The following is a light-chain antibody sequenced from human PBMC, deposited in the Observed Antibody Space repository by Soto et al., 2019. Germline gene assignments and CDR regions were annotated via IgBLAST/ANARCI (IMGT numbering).Light chain of an antibody. V-gene: IGKV1-5*03. CDR3: QQYSTYCT. CDR1: QSISNW. Sequence: DIQMTQSPSTLSASVGDRVTITCRASQSISNWLAWYQQEPGKAPKLLIYRASSLESGVPSRFSGSGSGTEFTLTISSLQPDDFETYYCQQYSTYCTFGQGTKVEIK. CDR2: RAS. J-gene: IGKJ1*01.